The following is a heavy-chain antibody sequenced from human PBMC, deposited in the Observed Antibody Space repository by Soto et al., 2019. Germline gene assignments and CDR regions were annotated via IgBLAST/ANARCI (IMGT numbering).Heavy chain of an antibody. J-gene: IGHJ4*02. V-gene: IGHV3-30-3*01. CDR2: ISYDGSNK. CDR1: GFTFSSYA. CDR3: ARDQSRGLRFVCYFDY. Sequence: GGSLRLSCAASGFTFSSYAMHWVRQAPGKGLEWVAVISYDGSNKYYADSVKGRFTISRDNSKNTLYLQMNSLRAEDTAVYYCARDQSRGLRFVCYFDYWGQGTLVTVSS. D-gene: IGHD5-12*01.